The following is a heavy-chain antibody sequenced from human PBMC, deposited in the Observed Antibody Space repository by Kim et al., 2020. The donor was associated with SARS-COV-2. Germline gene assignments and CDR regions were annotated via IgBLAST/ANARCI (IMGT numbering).Heavy chain of an antibody. J-gene: IGHJ6*02. Sequence: GGSLRLSCAASGFTFSSYSMNWVRQAPGKGLEWVSSISSSSSYIYYADSVKGRFTISRDNAKNSLYLQMNSLRAEDTAVYYCARERNDYGDYYYYGMDVWGQGTTVTVSS. CDR3: ARERNDYGDYYYYGMDV. V-gene: IGHV3-21*01. D-gene: IGHD4-17*01. CDR1: GFTFSSYS. CDR2: ISSSSSYI.